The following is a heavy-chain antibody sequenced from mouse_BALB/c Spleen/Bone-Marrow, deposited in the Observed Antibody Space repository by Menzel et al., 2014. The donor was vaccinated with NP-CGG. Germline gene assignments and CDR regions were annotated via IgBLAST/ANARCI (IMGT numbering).Heavy chain of an antibody. Sequence: QSGPGLVKPSQSLSLTCTVTGYSITSHYAWDWTRQFPGNKLEWMGYISSSGITSYNPSLKGRISITRDTSKNHFFLQLNSVTTEDTATYFCARSGNFFDYWGQGTTLTVSS. V-gene: IGHV3-2*02. J-gene: IGHJ2*01. CDR3: ARSGNFFDY. CDR2: ISSSGIT. D-gene: IGHD3-1*01. CDR1: GYSITSHYA.